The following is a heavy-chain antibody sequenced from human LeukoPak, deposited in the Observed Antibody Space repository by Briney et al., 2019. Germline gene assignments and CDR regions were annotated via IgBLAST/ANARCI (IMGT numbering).Heavy chain of an antibody. CDR2: IKRNTDGGTT. Sequence: GGSLRLSCAASGFTFSNAWMSWVRQAPGKGLEWVGRIKRNTDGGTTDYAAPVKGRFTISRDESKNTPYLQMNSLKTDDTAVYYCTTDSRSGYGTLVYWGQGTPVTVSS. J-gene: IGHJ4*02. D-gene: IGHD3-3*01. CDR1: GFTFSNAW. CDR3: TTDSRSGYGTLVY. V-gene: IGHV3-15*01.